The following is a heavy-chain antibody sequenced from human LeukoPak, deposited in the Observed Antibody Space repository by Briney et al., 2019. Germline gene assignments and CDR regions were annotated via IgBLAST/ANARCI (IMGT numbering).Heavy chain of an antibody. J-gene: IGHJ4*02. D-gene: IGHD3-10*01. CDR1: GYTFTSYY. CDR3: ARDRNRYYGSGIDDY. Sequence: ASVKVSCKASGYTFTSYYMHWVRQAPGQGLEWLGIINPSGGSTTYAQKFQGRVTMTRDTPTSTVYMELSSLRSEDTAVYYCARDRNRYYGSGIDDYWGQGTLVTVSS. V-gene: IGHV1-46*01. CDR2: INPSGGST.